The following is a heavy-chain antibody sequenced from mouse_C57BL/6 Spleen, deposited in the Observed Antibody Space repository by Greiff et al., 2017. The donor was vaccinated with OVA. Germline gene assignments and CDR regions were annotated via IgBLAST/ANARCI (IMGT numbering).Heavy chain of an antibody. V-gene: IGHV1-50*01. D-gene: IGHD1-1*01. J-gene: IGHJ4*01. CDR3: ARYYGSSYAMDY. Sequence: QVQLQQPGAELVKPGASVKLSCKASGYTFTSYWMQWVKQRPGQGLEWIGEIDPSDSYTNYNQKFKGKATLTVDTSSITAYMQRSSLTSEDSAVYYCARYYGSSYAMDYWGQGTSVTVSS. CDR2: IDPSDSYT. CDR1: GYTFTSYW.